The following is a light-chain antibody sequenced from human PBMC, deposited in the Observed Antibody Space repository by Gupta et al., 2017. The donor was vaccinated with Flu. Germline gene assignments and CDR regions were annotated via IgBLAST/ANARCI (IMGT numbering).Light chain of an antibody. CDR3: QSYDSSPQ. Sequence: QSVLTQPPSVSGAPGQWFTIPCTGSSSNIGACYDVHWYQQLPGTAPKHLIYGNSNRPAGVPDRFSGSKSGTSASLAITGLQAEDEADYYCQSYDSSPQFGGGTKLTVL. J-gene: IGLJ2*01. V-gene: IGLV1-40*01. CDR1: SSNIGACYD. CDR2: GNS.